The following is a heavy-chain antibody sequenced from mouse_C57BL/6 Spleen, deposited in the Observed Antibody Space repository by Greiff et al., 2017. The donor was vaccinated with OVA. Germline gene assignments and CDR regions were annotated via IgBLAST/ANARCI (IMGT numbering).Heavy chain of an antibody. CDR2: FYPGSGSI. D-gene: IGHD2-2*01. J-gene: IGHJ2*01. V-gene: IGHV1-62-2*01. CDR3: ARHGDYGYDGALYYFDY. Sequence: QVQLQQSGAELVKPGASVKLSCKASGYTFTEYTIHWVKQRSGQGLEWIGWFYPGSGSIKYNEKFKDKATLTADKSSSTVYMELSSLTSEDSAVYFCARHGDYGYDGALYYFDYWGQGTTLTVSS. CDR1: GYTFTEYT.